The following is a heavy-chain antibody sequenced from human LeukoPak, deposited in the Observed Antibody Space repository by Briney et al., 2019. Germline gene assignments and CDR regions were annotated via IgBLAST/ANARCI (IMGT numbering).Heavy chain of an antibody. J-gene: IGHJ4*02. CDR1: GFTFSSYA. CDR3: ARGAVTLVVPAATHFDY. D-gene: IGHD2-2*01. V-gene: IGHV3-64*01. CDR2: ISSNGGST. Sequence: GGSLRLSCAASGFTFSSYAMHWVRQAPGKGLEYVSAISSNGGSTCYANSVKGRFTISRDNSKNTLYLQMGSLRAEDMAVYYCARGAVTLVVPAATHFDYWGQGTLVTVSS.